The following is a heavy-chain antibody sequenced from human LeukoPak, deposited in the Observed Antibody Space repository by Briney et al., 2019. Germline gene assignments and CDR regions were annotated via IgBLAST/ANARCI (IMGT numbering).Heavy chain of an antibody. Sequence: SETLSLTCTVSGGSISSRPYYWGWIRQPPGKGLEWIGNIYYTGSTYYNPSLKSRVTISVDTSKNQFSLKLSSVTAADTAVYYCARDTGRDYKGFRSGLIWGALDIWGQGTMVTVSS. V-gene: IGHV4-39*02. CDR1: GGSISSRPYY. J-gene: IGHJ3*02. CDR3: ARDTGRDYKGFRSGLIWGALDI. D-gene: IGHD3-3*01. CDR2: IYYTGST.